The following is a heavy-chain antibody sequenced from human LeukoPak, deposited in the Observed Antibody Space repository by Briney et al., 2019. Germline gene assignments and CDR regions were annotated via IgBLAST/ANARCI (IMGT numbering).Heavy chain of an antibody. CDR1: GGSISSSSYF. CDR3: ARLPLNYAIDY. CDR2: IYYSGST. D-gene: IGHD4-11*01. Sequence: SETLSLTCTVSGGSISSSSYFWGWIRQPPGKGLEWLGSIYYSGSTSYNTSLKSRVIISVDTSKNQFSLQLSSVTAADTAVYCCARLPLNYAIDYWGPGTLVTVSS. V-gene: IGHV4-39*01. J-gene: IGHJ4*02.